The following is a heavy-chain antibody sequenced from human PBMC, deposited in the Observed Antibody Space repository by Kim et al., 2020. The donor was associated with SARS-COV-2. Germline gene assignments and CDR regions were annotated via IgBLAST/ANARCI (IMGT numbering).Heavy chain of an antibody. D-gene: IGHD5-12*01. J-gene: IGHJ6*02. Sequence: APGKGRFTISRDDSKNTLYLQRNSLKTEDTSVYYCTTCGYSGYAGYGMDVWGQGTTVTVSS. V-gene: IGHV3-15*01. CDR3: TTCGYSGYAGYGMDV.